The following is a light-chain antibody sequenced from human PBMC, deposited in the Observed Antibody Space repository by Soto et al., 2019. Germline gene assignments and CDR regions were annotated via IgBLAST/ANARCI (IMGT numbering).Light chain of an antibody. CDR1: QTVGRNY. CDR3: QQYGSSKLT. Sequence: EIVLTQSPGTLSLSPGESATLSCRASQTVGRNYLAWFQHKPGQAPRLLIYDASSRATGIPDRFSGSGSGTDFTLTISRLEPEDFAVYYCQQYGSSKLTFGGGTKVEIK. V-gene: IGKV3-20*01. CDR2: DAS. J-gene: IGKJ4*01.